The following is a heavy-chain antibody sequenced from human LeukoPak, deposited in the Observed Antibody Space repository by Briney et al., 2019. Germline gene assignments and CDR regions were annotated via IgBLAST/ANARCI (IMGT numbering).Heavy chain of an antibody. CDR2: INPSGGST. D-gene: IGHD3-9*01. V-gene: IGHV1-46*01. CDR3: ARFRWDDILTDYRVIQSYYFDY. J-gene: IGHJ4*02. CDR1: GYTFTSYY. Sequence: ASVKVSCKASGYTFTSYYMHWVRQAPGQGLEWMGIINPSGGSTSYAQKFQGGVTMTRDMSTSTVYMELSSLRSEDTAVYYCARFRWDDILTDYRVIQSYYFDYWGQGVLVTVSS.